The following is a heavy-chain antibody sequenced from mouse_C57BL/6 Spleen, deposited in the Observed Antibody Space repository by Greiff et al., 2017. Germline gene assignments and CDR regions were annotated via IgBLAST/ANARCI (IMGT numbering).Heavy chain of an antibody. V-gene: IGHV1-55*01. D-gene: IGHD2-4*01. CDR1: GYTFTSYW. Sequence: QVQLQQPGAELVKPGASVKMSCKASGYTFTSYWITWVKQRPGQGLEWIGDLYPGSGCPNYNEQFKSKATLTVDTSSSTAYMQLSSLTSEDSAVYYCARVYDYDGRPYFGYWGQGTTLTVSS. CDR2: LYPGSGCP. CDR3: ARVYDYDGRPYFGY. J-gene: IGHJ2*01.